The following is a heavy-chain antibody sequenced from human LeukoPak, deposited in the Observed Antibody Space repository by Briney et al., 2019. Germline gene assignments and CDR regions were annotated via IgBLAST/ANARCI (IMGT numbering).Heavy chain of an antibody. V-gene: IGHV3-74*01. CDR2: INTDGTVT. D-gene: IGHD6-19*01. J-gene: IGHJ4*02. Sequence: GGSLRLSCAASGFTFSKYWMLWVRQAPGKGLESVSRINTDGTVTTYADSVKGRFTVSRGNADNTMFLQMNSVRDEDTAVYYCATKQWLAPPPDSWGQGTPVTVSS. CDR3: ATKQWLAPPPDS. CDR1: GFTFSKYW.